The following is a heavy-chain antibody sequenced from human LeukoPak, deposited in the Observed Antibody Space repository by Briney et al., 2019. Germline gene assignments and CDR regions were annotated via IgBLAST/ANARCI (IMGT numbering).Heavy chain of an antibody. CDR1: GFTFSSYW. V-gene: IGHV3-21*01. J-gene: IGHJ4*02. Sequence: GGSLRLSCAASGFTFSSYWMSWVRQAPGKGLEWVSSISSSSYIYYADSVKGRFTISRDNAKNSLYLQMNSLRAEDTAVYYCARVGYGSGSYYSVNWGQGTLVTVSS. CDR3: ARVGYGSGSYYSVN. CDR2: ISSSSYI. D-gene: IGHD3-10*01.